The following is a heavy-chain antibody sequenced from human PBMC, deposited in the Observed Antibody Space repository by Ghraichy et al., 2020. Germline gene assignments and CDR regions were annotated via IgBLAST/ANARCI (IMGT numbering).Heavy chain of an antibody. Sequence: ASVKVSCKASGYTFTSYDINRVRQATGQGLEWMGWMNPNSGNTGYAHKFQGRVTMTRNTSISTAYMELSSLRSEDTAVYYCARASGSWYSNDYWGQGTLVTVSS. CDR1: GYTFTSYD. CDR2: MNPNSGNT. V-gene: IGHV1-8*01. D-gene: IGHD6-13*01. J-gene: IGHJ4*02. CDR3: ARASGSWYSNDY.